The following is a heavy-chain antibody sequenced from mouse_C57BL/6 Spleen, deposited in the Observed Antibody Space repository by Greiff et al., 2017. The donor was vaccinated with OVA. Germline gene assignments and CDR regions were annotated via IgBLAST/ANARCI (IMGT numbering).Heavy chain of an antibody. CDR3: TRDDYDVHFFAY. D-gene: IGHD2-4*01. Sequence: QVQLQQSGAELVRPGASVTLSCKASGYTFTDYEMHWVKQTPVHGLEWIGAIDPETGGTAYNQKFKGKAILTADKSSSTAYMELRSLTSEDSAVYYCTRDDYDVHFFAYWGQGTLVTVSA. CDR1: GYTFTDYE. CDR2: IDPETGGT. J-gene: IGHJ3*01. V-gene: IGHV1-15*01.